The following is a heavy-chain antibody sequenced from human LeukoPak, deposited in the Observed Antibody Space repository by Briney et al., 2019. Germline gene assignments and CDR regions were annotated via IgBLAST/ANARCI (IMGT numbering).Heavy chain of an antibody. Sequence: PGGSLRLSCAASGFTFDDYAMHWVRQAPGKGLEWVSGISWNSGSIGYADSVKGRFTISRDNAKNSLYLQMNSLRAEDMALYYCAKDIAAVGTGGFDYWGQGTLVTVSS. CDR3: AKDIAAVGTGGFDY. CDR2: ISWNSGSI. CDR1: GFTFDDYA. V-gene: IGHV3-9*03. J-gene: IGHJ4*02. D-gene: IGHD6-13*01.